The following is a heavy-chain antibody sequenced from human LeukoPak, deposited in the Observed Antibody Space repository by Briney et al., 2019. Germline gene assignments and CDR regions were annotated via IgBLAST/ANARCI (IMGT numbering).Heavy chain of an antibody. D-gene: IGHD3-10*01. J-gene: IGHJ4*02. V-gene: IGHV4-31*03. CDR3: ARLWFGELYLDY. CDR2: IHYSGST. Sequence: SQTLSLTCTASGGSISIDGYYWSWIRQHPGKGLEWIGYIHYSGSTYYNPSLKSRVTISVDTSKNQLSLKLSSVTAADTAVYYCARLWFGELYLDYWGQGILVTVSS. CDR1: GGSISIDGYY.